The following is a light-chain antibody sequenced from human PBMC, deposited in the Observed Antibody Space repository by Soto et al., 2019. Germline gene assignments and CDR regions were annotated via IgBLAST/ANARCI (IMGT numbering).Light chain of an antibody. CDR1: SSNIGAGYD. CDR2: ANT. J-gene: IGLJ1*01. Sequence: QSVLTQPPSVSGAPGQRVTISCTGSSSNIGAGYDVHWYQQLPGTAPKLLIYANTNRPSGVPDRFSASKSGTSASLVITGLQAEDEADYYCQSFDSTLSGYVFGTGTKLTVL. V-gene: IGLV1-40*01. CDR3: QSFDSTLSGYV.